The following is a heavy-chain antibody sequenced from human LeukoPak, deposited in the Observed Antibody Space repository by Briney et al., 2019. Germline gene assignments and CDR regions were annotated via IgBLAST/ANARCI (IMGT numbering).Heavy chain of an antibody. CDR2: IRHDGNAK. CDR3: ATSHDSAGND. D-gene: IGHD2-15*01. V-gene: IGHV3-7*01. J-gene: IGHJ4*02. CDR1: GFAFSDFW. Sequence: PGGSLRLSCAASGFAFSDFWMSWVRQAPGKGLEWVANIRHDGNAKNYVPSVRGRFTISRDNAKNSLYLQMNSLTVEDTAVYYCATSHDSAGNDWGQGTLVTFSS.